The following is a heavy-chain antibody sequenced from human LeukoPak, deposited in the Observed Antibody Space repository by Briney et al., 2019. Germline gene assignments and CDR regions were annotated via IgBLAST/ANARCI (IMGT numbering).Heavy chain of an antibody. CDR1: GFTLRNYE. CDR2: INRGSTDI. CDR3: ARAVITAGGNILRCYFCVN. J-gene: IGHJ4*02. V-gene: IGHV3-48*03. Sequence: GGPLRLPCTAPGFTLRNYEMNWFRQAPGKALEGVSYINRGSTDIQYADSVKARFPISRDNAKNSLYLQMNSLRAEDAAVYYCARAVITAGGNILRCYFCVNWGERTLVTVSS. D-gene: IGHD4-23*01.